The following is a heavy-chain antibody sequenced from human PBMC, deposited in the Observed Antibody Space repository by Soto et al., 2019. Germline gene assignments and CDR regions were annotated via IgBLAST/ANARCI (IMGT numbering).Heavy chain of an antibody. J-gene: IGHJ6*02. Sequence: QVQLVQSGAEVKKPGASVKVSCKASGYTFTSYYMHWVRQAPGQGLEWMGIINPSGGSTSYAQKFQGRVPMTRDTSTSTVYMELSSLRSEDTAVYYCARPDYYDSSGYYSEAYYYYGMDVWGQGTTVTVSS. CDR2: INPSGGST. CDR1: GYTFTSYY. CDR3: ARPDYYDSSGYYSEAYYYYGMDV. V-gene: IGHV1-46*01. D-gene: IGHD3-22*01.